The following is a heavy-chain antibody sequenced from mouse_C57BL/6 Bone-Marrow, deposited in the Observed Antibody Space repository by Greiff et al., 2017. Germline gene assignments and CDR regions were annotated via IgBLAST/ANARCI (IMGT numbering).Heavy chain of an antibody. CDR1: GFTFSDYG. CDR3: ARDGMGYGYFEV. Sequence: EVMLVESGGGLVQPGGSLKLSCAASGFTFSDYGMAWVRQAPRKGPEWVAFISNLAYSIYYADNVTGRVTISRENAKNTLYLELSSLRSEDTAMYYCARDGMGYGYFEVWGTGTTVTVSS. J-gene: IGHJ1*03. V-gene: IGHV5-15*01. CDR2: ISNLAYSI.